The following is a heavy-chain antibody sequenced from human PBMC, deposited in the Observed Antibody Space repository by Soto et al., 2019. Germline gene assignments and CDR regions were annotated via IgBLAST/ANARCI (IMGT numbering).Heavy chain of an antibody. J-gene: IGHJ4*02. CDR3: ARSPIGTVTTVGSQDKDY. D-gene: IGHD4-17*01. CDR1: GGSISSGDYY. V-gene: IGHV4-30-4*01. Sequence: SETLSLTCTVSGGSISSGDYYWSWIRQPPGKGLEWIGYIYYSGSTYYNPSLKSRVTISVDTSKNQFSLKLSSVTAADTAVYYCARSPIGTVTTVGSQDKDYWGQGTLVTVSS. CDR2: IYYSGST.